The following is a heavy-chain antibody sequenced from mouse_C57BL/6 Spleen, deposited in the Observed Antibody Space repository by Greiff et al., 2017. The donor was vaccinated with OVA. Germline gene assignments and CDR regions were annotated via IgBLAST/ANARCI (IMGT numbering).Heavy chain of an antibody. V-gene: IGHV2-2*01. D-gene: IGHD4-1*02. Sequence: QVQLKQSGPGLVQPSQSLSITCTASGFSLTSYGVHWVRQSPGKGLEWLGVIWSGGSTDYNAAFISRLSISKDNAKSHVFFKMNSLQADDAAIYYCASQRGPGFAYWGQGTLVTVSA. CDR3: ASQRGPGFAY. CDR2: IWSGGST. J-gene: IGHJ3*01. CDR1: GFSLTSYG.